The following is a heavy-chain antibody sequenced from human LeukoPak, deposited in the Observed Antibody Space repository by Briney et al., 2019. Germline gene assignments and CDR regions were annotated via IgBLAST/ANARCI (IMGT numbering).Heavy chain of an antibody. CDR3: ARLAVAVAGTFWFDP. D-gene: IGHD6-19*01. Sequence: ASVKVSCKASGYTFTSYGISWVRQAPGQGLEWIGWISAYNGNTNYAQKLQGRVTMTTDTSTSTAYMELRSLRSDDTAVYYCARLAVAVAGTFWFDPWGQGTLVTVSS. CDR1: GYTFTSYG. V-gene: IGHV1-18*01. J-gene: IGHJ5*02. CDR2: ISAYNGNT.